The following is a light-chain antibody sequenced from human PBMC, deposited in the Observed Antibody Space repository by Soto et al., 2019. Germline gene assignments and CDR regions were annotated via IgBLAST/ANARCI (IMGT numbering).Light chain of an antibody. CDR2: WAY. V-gene: IGKV4-1*01. Sequence: DIVMTQSPDSLAVSLGERATINCTASQSVLYSFNNTIYLAWYQQQPGAPTQLIIDWAYTRESGVPERFSGSGAGTDFTLTISNLQAEVVAVYYCQQYYSTPITFGQGTRLENK. CDR3: QQYYSTPIT. CDR1: QSVLYSFNNTIY. J-gene: IGKJ5*01.